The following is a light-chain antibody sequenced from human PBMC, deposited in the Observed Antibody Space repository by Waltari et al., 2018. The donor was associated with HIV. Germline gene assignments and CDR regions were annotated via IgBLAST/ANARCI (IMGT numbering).Light chain of an antibody. J-gene: IGLJ1*01. V-gene: IGLV1-40*01. CDR3: QSYDSSLSEV. CDR2: GNS. Sequence: QSVLTQPPSVSGAPGQRVTISCTGSSSNIGASYDVHWYQHLPGTAPKLLIYGNSNRPSGVPDRFSGSKSGTSASLAITGLQTEDEADYYCQSYDSSLSEVFGTGTKVTVL. CDR1: SSNIGASYD.